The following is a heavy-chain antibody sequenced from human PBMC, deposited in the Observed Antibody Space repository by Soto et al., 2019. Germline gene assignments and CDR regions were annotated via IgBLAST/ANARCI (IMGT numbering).Heavy chain of an antibody. J-gene: IGHJ6*01. D-gene: IGHD3-3*02. V-gene: IGHV1-69*12. CDR2: IMPVFPTP. Sequence: QLVQSGAEVKKPGSSVKVSCKTSGGTFRTSAISWVRQAPGQGLEWMGGIMPVFPTPDYAQKFQGRVTITADESTSTAYMELSSLRSEDTAVYYCARDKDRQQLGGNYYYIMDVWGQGTTVTVSS. CDR3: ARDKDRQQLGGNYYYIMDV. CDR1: GGTFRTSA.